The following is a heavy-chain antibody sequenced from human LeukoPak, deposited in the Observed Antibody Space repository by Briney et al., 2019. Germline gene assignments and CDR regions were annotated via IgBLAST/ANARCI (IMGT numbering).Heavy chain of an antibody. D-gene: IGHD4-17*01. Sequence: GGSLRLSCAASGFTFSNYAMRWVRQAPGKGLEWVSVISDSGGRTYYADSVKGRFTISRDNSKNTLYLHMNSLRAEDTAIYYCAKHGEAYGDSKTDYWGLGTLVTVSS. CDR2: ISDSGGRT. CDR3: AKHGEAYGDSKTDY. J-gene: IGHJ4*02. CDR1: GFTFSNYA. V-gene: IGHV3-23*01.